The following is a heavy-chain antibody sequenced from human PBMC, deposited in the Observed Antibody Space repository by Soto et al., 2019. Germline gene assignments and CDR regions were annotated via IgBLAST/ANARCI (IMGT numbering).Heavy chain of an antibody. J-gene: IGHJ6*02. CDR3: ARIRLAGGLSGMDV. Sequence: ASGKVSCKASGVTFSSYAISWLRQAPGQGLEWMGGIIPIFGTANYAQKFQGRVTITADESTSTAYMEQSSLRSEDTAVYYCARIRLAGGLSGMDVWGQGTTVTVSS. D-gene: IGHD3-3*02. V-gene: IGHV1-69*13. CDR1: GVTFSSYA. CDR2: IIPIFGTA.